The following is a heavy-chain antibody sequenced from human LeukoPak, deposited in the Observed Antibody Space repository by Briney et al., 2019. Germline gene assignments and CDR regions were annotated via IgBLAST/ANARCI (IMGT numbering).Heavy chain of an antibody. V-gene: IGHV3-30*04. Sequence: GRSLRLSCAASGFTFSSYAMHWVRQAPGKGLEWVAVISYDGSNKYYADSVKGRFTISRDNSKNTLYLQINSLRAEDTAVYYCARAVAAMAALSYWGQGTLLNVSS. CDR2: ISYDGSNK. J-gene: IGHJ4*02. D-gene: IGHD2-15*01. CDR1: GFTFSSYA. CDR3: ARAVAAMAALSY.